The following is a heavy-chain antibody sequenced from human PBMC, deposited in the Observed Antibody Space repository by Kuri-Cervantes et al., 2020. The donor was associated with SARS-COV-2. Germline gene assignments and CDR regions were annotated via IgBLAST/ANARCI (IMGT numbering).Heavy chain of an antibody. V-gene: IGHV3-49*04. CDR3: TRDDFWSGYYSY. CDR1: GFTFSDYY. J-gene: IGHJ4*02. CDR2: IRSKAYGGTT. D-gene: IGHD3-3*01. Sequence: GGSLRLSCAASGFTFSDYYMSWVRQAPGKGLEWVGFIRSKAYGGTTEYAASVKGRFTISRDDSKSIAYLQMNSLKTEDTAVYYCTRDDFWSGYYSYWGQGTLVTVSS.